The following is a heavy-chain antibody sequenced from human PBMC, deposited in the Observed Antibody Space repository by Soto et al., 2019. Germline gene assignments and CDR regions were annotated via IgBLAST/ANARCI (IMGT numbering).Heavy chain of an antibody. J-gene: IGHJ6*03. D-gene: IGHD3-9*01. CDR2: IYYSGST. V-gene: IGHV4-39*01. Sequence: SETLSLTCTVSGGSISSSSYYWGWIRQPPGKGLEWIGSIYYSGSTYYNPSLKSRVTISVDTSKNQFSLKLSSVTAADTAVYYCARILSGYQDYYYYYYMDVWGKGTTVTVSS. CDR1: GGSISSSSYY. CDR3: ARILSGYQDYYYYYYMDV.